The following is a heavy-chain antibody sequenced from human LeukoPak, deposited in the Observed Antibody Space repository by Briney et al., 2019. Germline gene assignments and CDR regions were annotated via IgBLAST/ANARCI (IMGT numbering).Heavy chain of an antibody. CDR1: GFNVNNNY. D-gene: IGHD3/OR15-3a*01. CDR3: ATIGTGDYREDS. CDR2: IYAGETI. J-gene: IGHJ4*02. Sequence: PGGSLRLSCVVSGFNVNNNYMSWVRQAPGKGLEWVSVIYAGETIKYADSVKGRFTISRDNSKNTVYLQMNSLRAEDTALYYCATIGTGDYREDSWGQGTLVTVSS. V-gene: IGHV3-66*01.